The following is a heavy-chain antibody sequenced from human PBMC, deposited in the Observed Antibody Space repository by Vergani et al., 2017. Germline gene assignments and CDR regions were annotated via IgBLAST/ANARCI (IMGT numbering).Heavy chain of an antibody. V-gene: IGHV4-34*01. Sequence: QVQLQQWGAGLLKPSETLSLTCAVYGGSFSGYYWSWIRQPPGKGLEWIGEINHSGSTNYNPSLKSRVTISVDTSKNQFSLKLSSVTAEDTAVYYCARTVIPYYYYYYGMDVWGQGTTVTVSS. CDR1: GGSFSGYY. CDR3: ARTVIPYYYYYYGMDV. D-gene: IGHD4-17*01. J-gene: IGHJ6*02. CDR2: INHSGST.